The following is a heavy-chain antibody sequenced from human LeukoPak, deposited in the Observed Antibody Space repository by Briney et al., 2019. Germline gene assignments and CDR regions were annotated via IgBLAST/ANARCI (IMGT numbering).Heavy chain of an antibody. CDR1: GGSISSSSYY. CDR2: IYYSGST. Sequence: SETLSLTCTVSGGSISSSSYYWGWIRQPPGKGLEWIGSIYYSGSTYYNPSLKSRVTISVDTSKNQFSLKLSSVTAADTAVYYCARQGRYYGSGSYRYFDYWGQGTLVNVSS. J-gene: IGHJ4*02. D-gene: IGHD3-10*01. CDR3: ARQGRYYGSGSYRYFDY. V-gene: IGHV4-39*01.